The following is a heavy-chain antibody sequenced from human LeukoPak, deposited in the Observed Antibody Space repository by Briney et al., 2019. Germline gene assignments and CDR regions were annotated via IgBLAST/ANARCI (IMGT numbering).Heavy chain of an antibody. CDR2: IIPILGIA. CDR3: ARGDNLPFDP. J-gene: IGHJ5*02. Sequence: ASLKIACKTSVGTFSSDTISWVRQAPGQGLEWIGRIIPILGIANYAQKFQGRVTITADKSPSTAYMELSSLRSEDTAVYYCARGDNLPFDPWGQGTLVTVSS. CDR1: VGTFSSDT. V-gene: IGHV1-69*02. D-gene: IGHD1-14*01.